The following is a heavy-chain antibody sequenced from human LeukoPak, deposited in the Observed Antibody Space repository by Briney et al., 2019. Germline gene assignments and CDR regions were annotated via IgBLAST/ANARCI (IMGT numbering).Heavy chain of an antibody. D-gene: IGHD3-9*01. V-gene: IGHV4-31*03. Sequence: PSETLSLTCTVSGGSISSGGYYWSWIRQHPGKGLEWIGYIYYSGSTYYNPSLKSRVTISVDTSKNQFSLKLSSVTAAATAVYYCARVGILTGYPNWFDPWGQGTLVTVSS. CDR2: IYYSGST. CDR1: GGSISSGGYY. CDR3: ARVGILTGYPNWFDP. J-gene: IGHJ5*02.